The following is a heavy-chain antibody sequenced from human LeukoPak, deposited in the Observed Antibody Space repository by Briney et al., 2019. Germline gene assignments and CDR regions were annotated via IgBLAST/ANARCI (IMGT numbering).Heavy chain of an antibody. V-gene: IGHV3-30*02. CDR2: IRFDATNK. CDR3: ARDRIWYGSGSPFHGMDV. Sequence: PTGGSLRLSCAASGFIFSGSSMHWVRQAPGKGLEWVCFIRFDATNKYYADSAKGRFTISRDNPKNTLYLQMNSLRAEDTAVYYCARDRIWYGSGSPFHGMDVWGQGTTVTVSS. J-gene: IGHJ6*02. D-gene: IGHD3-10*01. CDR1: GFIFSGSS.